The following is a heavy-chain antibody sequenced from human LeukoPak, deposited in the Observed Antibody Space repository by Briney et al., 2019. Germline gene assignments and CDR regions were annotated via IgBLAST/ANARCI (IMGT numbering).Heavy chain of an antibody. J-gene: IGHJ4*02. CDR3: ARGRYGDYVFDY. Sequence: GGSLRLSCAASGFTFSIHSMNWVRQAPGKGLEWVPYISSSGSTIYYADSVKGRFTISRDNAKNSLYLQMNSLRDEDTAVYYCARGRYGDYVFDYWGQGTLVTFSS. V-gene: IGHV3-48*02. CDR2: ISSSGSTI. CDR1: GFTFSIHS. D-gene: IGHD4-17*01.